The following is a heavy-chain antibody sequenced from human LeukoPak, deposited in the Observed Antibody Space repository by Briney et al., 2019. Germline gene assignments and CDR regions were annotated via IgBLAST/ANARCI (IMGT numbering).Heavy chain of an antibody. CDR3: ASYPASSNY. Sequence: GGSLRLSCAASGFTVSNNFMSWVRQAPGRGLEYVSIIYSGGSTYYTDSVKGRFTISRDTSKNTVYLQMNSLRAEDTAVYYCASYPASSNYWGQGTLVTVSS. J-gene: IGHJ4*02. V-gene: IGHV3-53*01. CDR2: IYSGGST. CDR1: GFTVSNNF.